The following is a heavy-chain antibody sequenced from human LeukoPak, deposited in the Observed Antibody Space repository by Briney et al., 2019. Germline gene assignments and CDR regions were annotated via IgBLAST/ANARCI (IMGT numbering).Heavy chain of an antibody. J-gene: IGHJ4*02. D-gene: IGHD2-21*01. CDR1: GGTFSSYA. V-gene: IGHV1-69*13. CDR2: VIPIFGTA. Sequence: SVKVSCKASGGTFSSYAISWVRQAPGQGLEWMGGVIPIFGTANYAQKCKGRVTITADESTSTAYMELSSLRSEDTAVYYCAREMSINCGGDCYLFMFDYWGQGTLVTVSS. CDR3: AREMSINCGGDCYLFMFDY.